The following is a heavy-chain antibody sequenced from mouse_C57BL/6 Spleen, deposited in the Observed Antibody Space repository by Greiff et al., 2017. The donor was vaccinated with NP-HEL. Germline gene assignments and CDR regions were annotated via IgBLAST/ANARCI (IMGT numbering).Heavy chain of an antibody. J-gene: IGHJ2*01. CDR2: IDPSDSYT. CDR3: AKGQLRPEDYFDY. CDR1: GYTFTSYW. Sequence: QVQLKQSGAELVMPGASVKLSCKASGYTFTSYWMHWVKQRPGQGLEWIGEIDPSDSYTNYNQKFKGKSTLTVDKSSSTAYMQLSSLTSEDSAVYYCAKGQLRPEDYFDYWGQGTTLTVSS. V-gene: IGHV1-69*01. D-gene: IGHD3-2*02.